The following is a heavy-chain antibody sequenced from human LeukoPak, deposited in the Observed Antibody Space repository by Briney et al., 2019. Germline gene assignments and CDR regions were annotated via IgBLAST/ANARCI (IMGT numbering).Heavy chain of an antibody. CDR3: ARAAVAGFDY. CDR1: GFTFGNFW. J-gene: IGHJ4*02. V-gene: IGHV3-7*03. CDR2: IKEDGSEK. D-gene: IGHD6-19*01. Sequence: PGGSLRLSCVASGFTFGNFWMSWVRQAPGKGPEWVANIKEDGSEKYYVDSVKGRFTISRDNAKNSLYLQMNSLRAVDTALYYCARAAVAGFDYWGQGTLVTVSS.